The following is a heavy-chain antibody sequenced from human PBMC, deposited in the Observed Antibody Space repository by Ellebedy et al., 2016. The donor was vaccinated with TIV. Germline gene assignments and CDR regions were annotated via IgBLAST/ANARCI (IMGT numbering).Heavy chain of an antibody. D-gene: IGHD2/OR15-2a*01. V-gene: IGHV1-46*01. J-gene: IGHJ4*02. Sequence: GRVTMTADTSTSTVYMDLNSLNSEDTAVYYCARERDSTWYFDFWGQGTTVTVSS. CDR3: ARERDSTWYFDF.